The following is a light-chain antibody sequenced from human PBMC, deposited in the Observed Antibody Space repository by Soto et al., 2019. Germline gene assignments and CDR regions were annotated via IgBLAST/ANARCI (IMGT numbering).Light chain of an antibody. V-gene: IGKV3-20*01. CDR3: QQYGSSPT. Sequence: EIVLTQSLGTLSLSPGERATLSCRASQSVSAGYLAWYQQKPGQAPRLLIYGPSNRATGIADRFSGSGSGTDFTLTISRLEPDDSAVYYCQQYGSSPTFGQGTRLEIK. CDR2: GPS. J-gene: IGKJ5*01. CDR1: QSVSAGY.